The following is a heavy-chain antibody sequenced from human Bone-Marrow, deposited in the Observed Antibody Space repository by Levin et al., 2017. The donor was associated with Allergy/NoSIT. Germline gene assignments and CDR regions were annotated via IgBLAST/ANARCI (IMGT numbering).Heavy chain of an antibody. Sequence: GESLKISCEASGFTFASFWMSWVRQAPGKGLEWVANIKQDGNEKHYVSSVRGRFTISRDNAKNSLYLQMDSLRADDAAVYYCATDLTANWVPDAFNLWGQGTTVTVSS. D-gene: IGHD2-21*02. CDR2: IKQDGNEK. J-gene: IGHJ3*01. V-gene: IGHV3-7*03. CDR3: ATDLTANWVPDAFNL. CDR1: GFTFASFW.